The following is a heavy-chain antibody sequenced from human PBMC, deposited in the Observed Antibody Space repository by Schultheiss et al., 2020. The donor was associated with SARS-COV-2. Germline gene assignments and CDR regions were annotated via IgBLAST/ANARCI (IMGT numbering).Heavy chain of an antibody. D-gene: IGHD5-18*01. J-gene: IGHJ3*02. V-gene: IGHV4-59*12. CDR3: ASRSTAMVRDDAFDI. CDR1: GGSISSYY. Sequence: SQTLSLTCTVSGGSISSYYWSWIRQPPGKGLEWIGYIYYSGSTYYNPSLKSLVTISVDTSKNQFSLKLSSVTAADTAVYYCASRSTAMVRDDAFDIWGQGTMVTVSS. CDR2: IYYSGST.